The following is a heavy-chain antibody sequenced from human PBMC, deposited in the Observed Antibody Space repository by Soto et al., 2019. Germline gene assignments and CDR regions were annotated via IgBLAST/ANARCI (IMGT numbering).Heavy chain of an antibody. D-gene: IGHD4-17*01. CDR2: IVREGTEQ. V-gene: IGHV3-33*01. CDR3: ARDDDYPDNGFDY. Sequence: HAPGKGLEWLAVIVREGTEQYYADSVKGRFTISRDNSKNTLYLQMNSLRVDDTAVYYCARDDDYPDNGFDYWGQGTLLTVSS. J-gene: IGHJ4*02.